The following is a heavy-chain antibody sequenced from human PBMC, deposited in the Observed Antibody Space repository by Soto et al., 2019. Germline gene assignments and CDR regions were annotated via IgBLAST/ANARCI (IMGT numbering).Heavy chain of an antibody. CDR2: INAGNGNT. D-gene: IGHD6-13*01. CDR1: GYTFTSYA. CDR3: ARDQDGYGNWFDP. Sequence: QVQLVQSGAAVKKPGASVKVSCNASGYTFTSYAMHWVRQAPGQRLEWMGWINAGNGNTKYSQKFQGRVTITRDTSASTAYMELSSLRSEDTAVYYCARDQDGYGNWFDPWGQGTLVTVSS. V-gene: IGHV1-3*01. J-gene: IGHJ5*02.